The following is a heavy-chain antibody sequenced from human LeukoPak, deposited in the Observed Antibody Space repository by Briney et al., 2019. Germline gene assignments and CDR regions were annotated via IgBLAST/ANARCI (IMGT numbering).Heavy chain of an antibody. CDR2: LSYGGTNK. V-gene: IGHV3-30-3*01. CDR1: GFTFSSYA. D-gene: IGHD3-3*01. J-gene: IGHJ3*01. CDR3: ARDRSGYANDAFDF. Sequence: QPGGSLRLSCAASGFTFSSYAMNWVRQAPGKGLEWVAVLSYGGTNKYYADSVKGRFTISRDNSKNTMFLQMNSLRAEDTAVYHCARDRSGYANDAFDFWGQGTMVTVSS.